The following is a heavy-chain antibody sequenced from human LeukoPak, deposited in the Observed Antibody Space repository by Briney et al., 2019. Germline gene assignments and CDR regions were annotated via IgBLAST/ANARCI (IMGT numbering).Heavy chain of an antibody. J-gene: IGHJ2*01. D-gene: IGHD6-19*01. CDR1: GGSISSHY. Sequence: SETLSLTCTVSGGSISSHYWSWIRQLPGKGLEWIGYIYYSGSTNYNPSLKSRVTISVDTSKNQFSLKLSSVTAADTAVNYCARVEKQWLHPPYWYFDLWGRGTLVTVSS. CDR3: ARVEKQWLHPPYWYFDL. V-gene: IGHV4-59*11. CDR2: IYYSGST.